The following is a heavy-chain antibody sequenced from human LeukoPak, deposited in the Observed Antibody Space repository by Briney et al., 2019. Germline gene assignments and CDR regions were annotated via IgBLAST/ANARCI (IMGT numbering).Heavy chain of an antibody. J-gene: IGHJ5*02. V-gene: IGHV1-69*05. Sequence: SGKGSSKASGGTFSSYAISWVRQAPGQGLEWMGGIIPIFGTANYAQKFQGRVTITTDESTSTAYMELSSLRSEDTAVYYCARISTLYSSGWSNWFDPWGQGTLVTVS. CDR1: GGTFSSYA. CDR3: ARISTLYSSGWSNWFDP. CDR2: IIPIFGTA. D-gene: IGHD6-19*01.